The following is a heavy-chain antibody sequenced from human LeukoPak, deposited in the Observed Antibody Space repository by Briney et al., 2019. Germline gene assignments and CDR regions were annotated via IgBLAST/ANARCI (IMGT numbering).Heavy chain of an antibody. Sequence: GGSLRLSCAASGFTFSDYWMTWLRQAPGKGLEWVANIKHDGSAKYYVDSVKGRFTISRDNAKNSLYLQMNSLRTKDTAIYHCARGTTSSPNWFDPWGQGTLVTVSS. D-gene: IGHD6-6*01. J-gene: IGHJ5*02. CDR2: IKHDGSAK. CDR1: GFTFSDYW. CDR3: ARGTTSSPNWFDP. V-gene: IGHV3-7*01.